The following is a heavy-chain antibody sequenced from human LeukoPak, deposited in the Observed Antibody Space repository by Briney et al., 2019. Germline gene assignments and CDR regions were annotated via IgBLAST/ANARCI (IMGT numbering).Heavy chain of an antibody. V-gene: IGHV3-30*04. CDR3: ARDFCDILTGYPSDV. D-gene: IGHD3-9*01. CDR2: ISYDGSNK. CDR1: GFTFSSYA. J-gene: IGHJ6*04. Sequence: GGSLRLSCAASGFTFSSYAMHWVRQAPGKGLEWVAVISYDGSNKYYADSVKGRFTISRDNSKNTLYLQMNSLRAEDTAVYYCARDFCDILTGYPSDVWGKGTTVTVSS.